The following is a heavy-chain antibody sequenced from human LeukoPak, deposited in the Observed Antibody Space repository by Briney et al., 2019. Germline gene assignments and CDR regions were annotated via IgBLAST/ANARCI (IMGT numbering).Heavy chain of an antibody. Sequence: GGSLRLSCAASGFTFSSYAMTWVRQAPGKGLEWVANIKQDGSEKNYVDSVKGRFTISRDNAKNSLFLQMNSLRVEDTAVYYCAREWQGGIAAAGTRIEGDYWGQGTLVAVSS. V-gene: IGHV3-7*01. CDR2: IKQDGSEK. CDR3: AREWQGGIAAAGTRIEGDY. CDR1: GFTFSSYA. J-gene: IGHJ4*02. D-gene: IGHD6-13*01.